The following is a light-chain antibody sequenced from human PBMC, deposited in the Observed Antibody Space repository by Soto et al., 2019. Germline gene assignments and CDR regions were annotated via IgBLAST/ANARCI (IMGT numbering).Light chain of an antibody. CDR1: QSVSSSY. V-gene: IGKV3-20*01. CDR3: QQYGSSPQWT. CDR2: GAS. J-gene: IGKJ1*01. Sequence: EIVLTQSPGTLSLSPGERATLSYRASQSVSSSYLAWYQQKPGQAPRLLIYGASSRATGIPDRFSGSGSGTDFTLTISRLEPEDFAVYYCQQYGSSPQWTFGQGTK.